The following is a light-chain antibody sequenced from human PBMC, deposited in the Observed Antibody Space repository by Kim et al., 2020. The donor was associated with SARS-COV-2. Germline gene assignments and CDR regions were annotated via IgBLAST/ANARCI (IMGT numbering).Light chain of an antibody. V-gene: IGLV3-9*01. CDR2: RDT. Sequence: VARGQTARITCGGNNIGSKNVYWNQQKPGQAPVLVIYRDTNRPSEIPERFSGSNSGNTATLTISRAQAGDEADYYCQVWDSSTAVFGGGTQLTVL. CDR3: QVWDSSTAV. J-gene: IGLJ3*02. CDR1: NIGSKN.